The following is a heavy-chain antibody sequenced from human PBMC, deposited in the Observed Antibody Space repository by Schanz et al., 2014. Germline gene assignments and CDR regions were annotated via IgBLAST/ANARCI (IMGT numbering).Heavy chain of an antibody. CDR2: IRSSSTPI. Sequence: EMQLLESGGGLAQPGGSLRLSCAASGFTLSNYAMSWVRQAPGKGPEWVSYIRSSSTPIYYADSVKGRFTISRDNFKGALYLQMSSLRAEDTAVYYCAKSLESCPGGRCSRGYFDYWGQGTLVTVSS. CDR3: AKSLESCPGGRCSRGYFDY. CDR1: GFTLSNYA. V-gene: IGHV3-48*01. D-gene: IGHD2-8*02. J-gene: IGHJ4*02.